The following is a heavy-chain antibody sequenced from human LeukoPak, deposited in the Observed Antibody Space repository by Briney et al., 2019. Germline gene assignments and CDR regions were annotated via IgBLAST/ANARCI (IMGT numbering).Heavy chain of an antibody. V-gene: IGHV3-23*01. CDR1: GFTFSSCA. CDR3: AKLGGDHKYYYYYMDV. Sequence: GGSLRLSCAASGFTFSSCAMSWVRQAPGKGLEWVSAISGSGGSTYYADSVKGRFTISRDNSKNTLYLQMNSLRAEDTAVYYCAKLGGDHKYYYYYMDVWGKGTTVTVSS. CDR2: ISGSGGST. J-gene: IGHJ6*03. D-gene: IGHD2-21*02.